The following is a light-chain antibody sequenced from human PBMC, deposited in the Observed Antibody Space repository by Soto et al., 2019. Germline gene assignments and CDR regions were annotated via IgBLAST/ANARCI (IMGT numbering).Light chain of an antibody. CDR3: SSYAGSNNLV. CDR1: SSDVGDDNY. Sequence: QSVLTQPPSASGSPGQSVTISCTGTSSDVGDDNYVSWYQRHPGKAPKLMISEVSKRPSGVPDRFSGSKSGNTASLTVSGLQAEDEADYYCSSYAGSNNLVFGGGTKVTVL. CDR2: EVS. J-gene: IGLJ2*01. V-gene: IGLV2-8*01.